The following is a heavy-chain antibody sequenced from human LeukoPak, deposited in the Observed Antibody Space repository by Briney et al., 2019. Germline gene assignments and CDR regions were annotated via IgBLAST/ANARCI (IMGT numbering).Heavy chain of an antibody. V-gene: IGHV4-34*01. CDR2: INHSGSN. J-gene: IGHJ4*02. CDR3: ARGRVRWELPGRWYFDY. D-gene: IGHD1-26*01. Sequence: SETLSLTCAVYGGSFSGYYWSWIRQPPGKGLEWIGEINHSGSNNYNTSLKSRVTISVDTSKNQFSLKLSSVTAADTAVYYCARGRVRWELPGRWYFDYWGQGTLVTVSS. CDR1: GGSFSGYY.